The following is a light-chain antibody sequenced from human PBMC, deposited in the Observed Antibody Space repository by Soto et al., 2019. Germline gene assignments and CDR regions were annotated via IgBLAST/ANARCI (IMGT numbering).Light chain of an antibody. CDR1: QSVSSSY. V-gene: IGKV3-20*01. Sequence: EIVLTQSPGTLSLSPGERATLSCRASQSVSSSYLAWYQQKPGQAPRLLIYGASSRATGIPDRFSGSGSGTEFTLTISRLEPEDFAGYYCQQYDSTPVTFGPGTKVDIK. CDR2: GAS. CDR3: QQYDSTPVT. J-gene: IGKJ3*01.